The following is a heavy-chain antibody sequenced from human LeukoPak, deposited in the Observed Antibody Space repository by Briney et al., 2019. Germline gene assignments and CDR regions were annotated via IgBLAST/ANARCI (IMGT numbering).Heavy chain of an antibody. CDR2: ISAYNGNT. CDR3: ARVRAVADWFDL. D-gene: IGHD6-19*01. Sequence: GSVKVSCKASGYPFSSYGISWVRPAPGQGLEWMGWISAYNGNTNYAQKLQGRVTMTTDTSTSTAYMELRSLRSDGTAVYYCARVRAVADWFDLWGQGTLVTVSS. J-gene: IGHJ5*02. V-gene: IGHV1-18*01. CDR1: GYPFSSYG.